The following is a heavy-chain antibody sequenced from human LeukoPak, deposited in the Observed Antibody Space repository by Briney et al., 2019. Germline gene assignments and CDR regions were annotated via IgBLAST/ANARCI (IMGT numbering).Heavy chain of an antibody. CDR2: IIPILCIA. J-gene: IGHJ4*02. Sequence: VASLKVSCKASGGTFSIYASSWVRQSPGQGLEWMGRIIPILCIANCAQKFQGIVTSTADKSTSTTYMELSSPRSQDTAAYYCARDLLGYTSAYWGQGTLVTVSS. V-gene: IGHV1-69*04. CDR3: ARDLLGYTSAY. D-gene: IGHD5-18*01. CDR1: GGTFSIYA.